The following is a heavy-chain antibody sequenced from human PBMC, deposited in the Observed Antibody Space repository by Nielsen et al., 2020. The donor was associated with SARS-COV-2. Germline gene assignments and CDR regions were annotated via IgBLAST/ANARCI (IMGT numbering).Heavy chain of an antibody. CDR2: ISSSSNNI. J-gene: IGHJ6*02. V-gene: IGHV3-21*01. Sequence: GGSLRLSCAASGFTFNTYSMNWVRQAPRKGLEWVSSISSSSNNIYYADSVKGRFTISRDNAKNSLYLQMNSLRAEDTAVYYCARELSPLEYSSSWYYYYGMDLWGQGTTVTVSS. CDR1: GFTFNTYS. D-gene: IGHD6-13*01. CDR3: ARELSPLEYSSSWYYYYGMDL.